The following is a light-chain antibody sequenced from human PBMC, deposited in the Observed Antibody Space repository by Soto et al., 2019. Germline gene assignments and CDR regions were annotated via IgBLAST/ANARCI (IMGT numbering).Light chain of an antibody. V-gene: IGKV4-1*01. CDR3: HHYYSTPYT. CDR2: WAS. J-gene: IGKJ2*01. CDR1: QSVLYSSNNKNY. Sequence: DIVMTQSPDSLAVSLGERATINCKSSQSVLYSSNNKNYLAWYQQKLGQPPKLLIYWASTRESGVPDRFSGSGSGTDVTLTISSLQAEDVAVYYCHHYYSTPYTFGQGTRLEIK.